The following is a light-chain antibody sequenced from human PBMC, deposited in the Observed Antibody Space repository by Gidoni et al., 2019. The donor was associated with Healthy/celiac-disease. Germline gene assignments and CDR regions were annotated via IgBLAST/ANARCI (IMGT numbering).Light chain of an antibody. J-gene: IGKJ5*01. CDR2: GAS. Sequence: EIVLTQSPGTLSLSPGERATLSCRASQSVSSSYLAWYQQKLGQASRLLIYGASSRATGIPDRFSDSGSGTDFTLTISRLESDDFAVYYCQQYGSSPLTFGQGTRLEIK. V-gene: IGKV3-20*01. CDR1: QSVSSSY. CDR3: QQYGSSPLT.